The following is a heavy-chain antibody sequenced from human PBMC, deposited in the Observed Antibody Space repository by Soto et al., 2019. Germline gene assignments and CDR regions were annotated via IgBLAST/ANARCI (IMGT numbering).Heavy chain of an antibody. CDR3: TRGTLAGVIRGSIFDY. CDR2: IRKDGSEK. Sequence: QPGGSLRLSCVASGFSLSTYWMAWVRQAPGEGLEWVANIRKDGSEKPYVDSVKARFSVSREDADNSVSPQMNSLRAEDTVGKSCTRGTLAGVIRGSIFDYWGEGTLVTVSS. D-gene: IGHD3-10*01. CDR1: GFSLSTYW. J-gene: IGHJ4*02. V-gene: IGHV3-7*03.